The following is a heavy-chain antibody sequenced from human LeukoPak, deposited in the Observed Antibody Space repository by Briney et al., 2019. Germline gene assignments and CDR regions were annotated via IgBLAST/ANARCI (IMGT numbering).Heavy chain of an antibody. CDR3: ARTPSSSWYHFDY. V-gene: IGHV4-59*01. CDR1: GGSISSYY. Sequence: SETLSLTCTVSGGSISSYYWSWIRQPPGKGLDWIGYIYYSGSTNYNPSLKSRVTISVDTSKNQFSLKLSSVTAADTAVYYCARTPSSSWYHFDYWGQGTLVTVSS. CDR2: IYYSGST. D-gene: IGHD6-13*01. J-gene: IGHJ4*02.